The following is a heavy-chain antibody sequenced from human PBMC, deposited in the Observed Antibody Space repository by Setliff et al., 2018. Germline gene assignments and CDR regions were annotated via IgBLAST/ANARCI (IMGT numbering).Heavy chain of an antibody. J-gene: IGHJ4*01. V-gene: IGHV5-51*01. D-gene: IGHD1-26*01. CDR3: ARSLVGATYSLYFDY. CDR1: GYSFSNFW. CDR2: IYPGDSHT. Sequence: PGESLKISCKGSGYSFSNFWIGWVRQMPGKGLEWMGIIYPGDSHTRYSPSFQCQVTMAADKCINTDYLQWSNLKASDTDIYYCARSLVGATYSLYFDYWGHGALVPVPS.